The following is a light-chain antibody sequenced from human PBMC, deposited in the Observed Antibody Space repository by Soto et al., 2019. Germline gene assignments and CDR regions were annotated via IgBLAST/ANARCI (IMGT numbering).Light chain of an antibody. J-gene: IGLJ2*01. Sequence: QSVLTQPPSVSAAPGQKVTISCSGSSSNVGDSYVSWYRHLPGTAPQLLIYGNNRRPSGIPDRFSGSKSGTSATLGITGLQTGDEADYYCETWDSSLSGVVFGGGTKLTVL. CDR2: GNN. CDR1: SSNVGDSY. V-gene: IGLV1-51*01. CDR3: ETWDSSLSGVV.